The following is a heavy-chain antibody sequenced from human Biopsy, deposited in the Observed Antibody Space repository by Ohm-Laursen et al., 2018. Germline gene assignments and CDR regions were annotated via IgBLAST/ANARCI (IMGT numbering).Heavy chain of an antibody. V-gene: IGHV4-59*02. CDR3: ARDSGILNYGNFKYYHYYGMDV. D-gene: IGHD4-11*01. CDR2: IYYSVMT. Sequence: GTLSLTCPVSGDSVTKYYWSWIRQPPGKGLEWIGHIYYSVMTNYNPSLQSRVSISVDTSRNQVSLTLSSVTAADTAVYYCARDSGILNYGNFKYYHYYGMDVWGQGTKVAVSS. J-gene: IGHJ6*02. CDR1: GDSVTKYY.